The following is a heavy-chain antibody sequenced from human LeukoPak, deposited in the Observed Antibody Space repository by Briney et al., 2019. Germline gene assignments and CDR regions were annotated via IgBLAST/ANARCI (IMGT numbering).Heavy chain of an antibody. J-gene: IGHJ4*02. CDR1: GFTFSSYA. D-gene: IGHD6-13*01. CDR3: AKPYSSSDFDY. Sequence: AGSLTLSCAASGFTFSSYAMSWVRQAPGKGLEWVSAISGSGGSTYYADSVKGRFTISRDNSKNTLYLQMNRLRAEDTAVYYCAKPYSSSDFDYWGQGTLVTVSS. CDR2: ISGSGGST. V-gene: IGHV3-23*01.